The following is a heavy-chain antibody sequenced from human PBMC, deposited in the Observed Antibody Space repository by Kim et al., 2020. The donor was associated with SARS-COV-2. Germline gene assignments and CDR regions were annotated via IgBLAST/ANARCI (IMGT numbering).Heavy chain of an antibody. Sequence: GGSLRLSCAASGFTFSSYGMSWVRQAPGKGLEWVSAISSTGADRNYANSVKGRFTISRDNSKNTLYLQMNSLRDEDMAVYYCAKRLGPTTPNFDYWGPGTLVTVSS. CDR3: AKRLGPTTPNFDY. V-gene: IGHV3-23*01. J-gene: IGHJ4*02. CDR2: ISSTGADR. D-gene: IGHD1-26*01. CDR1: GFTFSSYG.